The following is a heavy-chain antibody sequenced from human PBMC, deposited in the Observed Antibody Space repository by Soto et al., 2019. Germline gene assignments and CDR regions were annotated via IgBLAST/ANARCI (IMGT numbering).Heavy chain of an antibody. CDR3: ARDKITGLFDY. Sequence: QVQLQQWGAGLLKPSETLSLTCAVYGGSFSGYSWTWIRQPPGTGLEWIGEINHSGSTNYNPSLKSHVTLSVDTAKHQFSLQRTAVTAADTAVYYCARDKITGLFDYWGQGTLVTGSS. D-gene: IGHD3-16*01. J-gene: IGHJ4*02. CDR1: GGSFSGYS. CDR2: INHSGST. V-gene: IGHV4-34*01.